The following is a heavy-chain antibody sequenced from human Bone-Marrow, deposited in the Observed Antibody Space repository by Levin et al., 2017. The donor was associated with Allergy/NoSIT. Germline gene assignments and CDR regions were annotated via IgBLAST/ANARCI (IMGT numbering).Heavy chain of an antibody. V-gene: IGHV4-31*03. J-gene: IGHJ4*02. D-gene: IGHD5-18*01. Sequence: SETLSLTCTVSGGSISSGNYYWTWIRQHPGKGLEWIGYSNFRAITYYNPPLKSRVAISGDTSKNQFSLRLRSVTAADTAIYYCARGSYGFDYWGQGTLVTVSS. CDR1: GGSISSGNYY. CDR3: ARGSYGFDY. CDR2: SNFRAIT.